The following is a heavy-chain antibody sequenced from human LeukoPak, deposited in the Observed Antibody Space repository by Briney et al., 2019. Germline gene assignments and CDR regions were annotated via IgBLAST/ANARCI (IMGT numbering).Heavy chain of an antibody. D-gene: IGHD6-19*01. V-gene: IGHV3-23*01. CDR2: ISGSGGST. Sequence: GGSLRLSCAASGFTFGSYAMNWVRQAPGKGLEWVSAISGSGGSTYYADSVKGRFTISRDNSKNTLYLQMNSLRAEDTAVYYCAKLLSSGWYDPIGYWGQGTLVTVSS. CDR1: GFTFGSYA. CDR3: AKLLSSGWYDPIGY. J-gene: IGHJ4*02.